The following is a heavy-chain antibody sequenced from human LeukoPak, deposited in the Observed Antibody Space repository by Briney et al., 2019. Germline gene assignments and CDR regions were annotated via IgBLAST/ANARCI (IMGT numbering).Heavy chain of an antibody. Sequence: GGSLRLSCTASGFTFDDYAMHWVRQAPAKGLEWVSLISGDGGTTDYADSVKGRFTISRDNRRNSLYLHMNSLRTEDTALYFCAKVYVGSWYAYDHWGQGTLGTVSS. CDR3: AKVYVGSWYAYDH. CDR1: GFTFDDYA. J-gene: IGHJ4*02. CDR2: ISGDGGTT. D-gene: IGHD6-13*01. V-gene: IGHV3-43*02.